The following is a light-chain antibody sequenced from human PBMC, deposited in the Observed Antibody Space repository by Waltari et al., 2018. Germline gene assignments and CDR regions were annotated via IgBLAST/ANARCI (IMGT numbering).Light chain of an antibody. CDR1: QTINTW. CDR2: RTS. V-gene: IGKV1-5*03. CDR3: QQAWT. Sequence: DIQMTQSPSTLSASVGDRVTITCRASQTINTWLAWYQQKPGKGPNLLIYRTSTLESGVPSRCSGSGSGTEFTLTISSLQPDDFATYYCQQAWTFGQGTKVEIK. J-gene: IGKJ1*01.